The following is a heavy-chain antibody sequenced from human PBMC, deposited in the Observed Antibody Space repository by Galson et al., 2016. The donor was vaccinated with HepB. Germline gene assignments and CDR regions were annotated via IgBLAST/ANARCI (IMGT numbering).Heavy chain of an antibody. CDR3: ESNTYSYDKTGTHYVNFFHY. D-gene: IGHD1-7*01. CDR1: GFTVSSNY. Sequence: SLRLSCAASGFTVSSNYMTWVRQAPGKGLEWVSVIYSGGSTYYADSVKGRFTISRDNSKNTLYLEMNSLRTEDAAVYYCESNTYSYDKTGTHYVNFFHYWGQGTRVTVSS. CDR2: IYSGGST. V-gene: IGHV3-66*01. J-gene: IGHJ4*02.